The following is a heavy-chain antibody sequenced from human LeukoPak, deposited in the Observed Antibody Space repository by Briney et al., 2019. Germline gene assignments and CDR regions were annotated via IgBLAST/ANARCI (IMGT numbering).Heavy chain of an antibody. CDR2: IIPIFGTA. D-gene: IGHD1-7*01. J-gene: IGHJ3*02. CDR1: GGTFSSYA. CDR3: ARGSRWNYVGVSAFDI. Sequence: ASVKVSCKASGGTFSSYAISWVRQAPGQGLEWMEGIIPIFGTANYAQKFQGRVTITADKSTSTAYMELSSLRSEDTAVYYCARGSRWNYVGVSAFDIWGQGTMVTVSS. V-gene: IGHV1-69*06.